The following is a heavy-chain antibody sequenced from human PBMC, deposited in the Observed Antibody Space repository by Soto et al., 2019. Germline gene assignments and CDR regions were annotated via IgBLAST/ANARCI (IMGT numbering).Heavy chain of an antibody. D-gene: IGHD2-15*01. Sequence: ASVKVSCKASGGTFSSYAISWVRQAPGQGLEWMGGIIPIFGTANYAQKFQGRVTITADESTSTAYMELSSLRSEDTAVYYCARILGYCSGGSCYSNRYYYYGMDVWGQGTTVTVSS. CDR2: IIPIFGTA. J-gene: IGHJ6*02. CDR1: GGTFSSYA. V-gene: IGHV1-69*13. CDR3: ARILGYCSGGSCYSNRYYYYGMDV.